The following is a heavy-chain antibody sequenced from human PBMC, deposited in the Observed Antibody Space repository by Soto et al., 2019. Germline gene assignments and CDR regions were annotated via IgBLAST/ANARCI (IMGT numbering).Heavy chain of an antibody. D-gene: IGHD6-19*01. CDR2: INSDGSST. CDR1: GFTFSSYW. CDR3: AVAVAGPTAIGN. Sequence: EVQLVESGGGLVQPGGSLRLSCAASGFTFSSYWMHWVRQAPGKGLVWVSRINSDGSSTSYADSVKGRFTISRDNAKNPLYLQMNSLRAEDSAVYYCAVAVAGPTAIGNWGQGTLLTVSS. V-gene: IGHV3-74*01. J-gene: IGHJ4*02.